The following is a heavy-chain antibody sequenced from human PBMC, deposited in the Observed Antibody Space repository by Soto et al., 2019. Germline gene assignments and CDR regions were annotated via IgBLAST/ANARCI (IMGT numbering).Heavy chain of an antibody. CDR2: IDTDGGGT. J-gene: IGHJ5*02. Sequence: EVQLVESGGGLVQPGGSLRVSCAASGFTLRSHRIHWVRQAPGKGLEWVSRIDTDGGGTSYADSVKGRFTISTDNAKNTADLQRNGLRAEDTAVYYCAAVFDLWGQGTLVTFSS. V-gene: IGHV3-74*01. CDR1: GFTLRSHR. CDR3: AAVFDL.